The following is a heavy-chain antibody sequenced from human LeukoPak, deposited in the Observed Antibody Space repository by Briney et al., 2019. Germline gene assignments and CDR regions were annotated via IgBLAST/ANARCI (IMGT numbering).Heavy chain of an antibody. CDR1: GFTFSSYA. Sequence: PGGSLRLSCAASGFTFSSYAMSWVRQAPGKGLEWVSVIYSGGGTYYADSVKGRFTISRDNSKNTLYLQMNSLRAEDTAVYYCAKQKLVDYFDYWGQGTLVTVSS. V-gene: IGHV3-66*04. J-gene: IGHJ4*02. CDR3: AKQKLVDYFDY. CDR2: IYSGGGT. D-gene: IGHD2-15*01.